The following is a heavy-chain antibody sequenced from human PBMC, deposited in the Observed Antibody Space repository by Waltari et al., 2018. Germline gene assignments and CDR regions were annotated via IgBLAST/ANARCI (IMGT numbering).Heavy chain of an antibody. CDR3: ARVAGYQLLGWFYYFDY. CDR2: IYYSGST. CDR1: GDSISSSSYY. J-gene: IGHJ4*02. V-gene: IGHV4-39*01. Sequence: QLQLQESGPGLVKPSETLSLTCTVSGDSISSSSYYWVWIRQPPGKGLGWIGSIYYSGSTYYNPSLKSRVTISVDTSKNQFSLKLSSVTAADTAVYYCARVAGYQLLGWFYYFDYWGQGTLVTVSS. D-gene: IGHD2-2*01.